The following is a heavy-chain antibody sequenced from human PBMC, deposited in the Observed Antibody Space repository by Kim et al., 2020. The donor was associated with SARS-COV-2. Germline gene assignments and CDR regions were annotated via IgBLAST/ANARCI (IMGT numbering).Heavy chain of an antibody. D-gene: IGHD2-21*01. CDR3: ARARGEVIAIFLDY. V-gene: IGHV1-46*01. J-gene: IGHJ4*02. Sequence: AQKFQGRVPMARDTSTSTVYMELSSLRSEDTAVYYCARARGEVIAIFLDYWGQGTLVTVSS.